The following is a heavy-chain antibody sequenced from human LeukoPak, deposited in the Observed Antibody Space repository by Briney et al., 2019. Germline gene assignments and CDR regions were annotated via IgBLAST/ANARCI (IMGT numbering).Heavy chain of an antibody. CDR1: GYTFTGYY. CDR3: ARAGFYYDSSGPKVFDY. J-gene: IGHJ4*02. D-gene: IGHD3-22*01. Sequence: ASVKVSCKASGYTFTGYYMHWVRQAPGQELEWMGWINPNSGGTNYAQKFQGRVTISADKSISTAYLQWSSLKASDTAMYYCARAGFYYDSSGPKVFDYWGQGTLVTVSS. CDR2: INPNSGGT. V-gene: IGHV1-2*02.